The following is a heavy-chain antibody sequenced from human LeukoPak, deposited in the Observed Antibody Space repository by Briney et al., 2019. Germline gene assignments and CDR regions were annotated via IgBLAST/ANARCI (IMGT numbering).Heavy chain of an antibody. CDR2: ISGSGGST. Sequence: GGSLRLSSAASGFTFTSSAMSWVRQAQAPGKGLEWVSTISGSGGSTYYADSVKGRFTISRGNSKNTLYLQMNSLRAEDTAVYYCTKTAFVAYYFDCWGQGTLVTVSS. V-gene: IGHV3-23*01. CDR3: TKTAFVAYYFDC. D-gene: IGHD3-3*02. J-gene: IGHJ4*02. CDR1: GFTFTSSA.